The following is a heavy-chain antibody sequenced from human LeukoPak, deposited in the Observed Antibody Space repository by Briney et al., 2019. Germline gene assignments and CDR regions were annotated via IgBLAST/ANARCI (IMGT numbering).Heavy chain of an antibody. Sequence: GGSLRLSCAASGFTFSSYAMSWVRQAPGKGLEWVSAISGSGGSTYYADSVKGRFTISRDNSKNTLYLQMNSLRAEDTAVYYCTTDLDSSGWPDFDYWGQGTLVTVSS. CDR3: TTDLDSSGWPDFDY. V-gene: IGHV3-23*01. D-gene: IGHD6-19*01. CDR2: ISGSGGST. CDR1: GFTFSSYA. J-gene: IGHJ4*02.